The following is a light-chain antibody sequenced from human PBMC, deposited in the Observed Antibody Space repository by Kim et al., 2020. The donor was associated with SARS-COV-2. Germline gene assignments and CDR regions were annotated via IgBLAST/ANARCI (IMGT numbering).Light chain of an antibody. Sequence: DIQMTQFPSSLSASVGDRVTITCRASQSISTYLHWYQQKPGKAPNVLIYAASRLQPGVPSRFSGSGSGTDFTLTISSLQPDDFATYYCQQSYSTRYTFGQGTKLEI. CDR2: AAS. CDR1: QSISTY. V-gene: IGKV1-39*01. J-gene: IGKJ2*01. CDR3: QQSYSTRYT.